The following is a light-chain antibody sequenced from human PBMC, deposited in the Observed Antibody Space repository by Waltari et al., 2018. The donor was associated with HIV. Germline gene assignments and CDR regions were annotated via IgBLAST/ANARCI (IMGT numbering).Light chain of an antibody. CDR3: CSYAGSYTHYV. V-gene: IGLV2-11*01. J-gene: IGLJ1*01. Sequence: QSALTQPRSVSGSPGQSVTISCTGTRSDVGGYNYVSRYQQHPGKAPKLMIYDVSKRPSGVPDRFSGSKSGNTASLTISGLQAEDEADYYCCSYAGSYTHYVFGTGTKVTVL. CDR2: DVS. CDR1: RSDVGGYNY.